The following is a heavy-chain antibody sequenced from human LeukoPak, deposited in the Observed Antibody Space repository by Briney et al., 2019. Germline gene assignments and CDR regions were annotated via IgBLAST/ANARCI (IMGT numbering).Heavy chain of an antibody. J-gene: IGHJ4*02. V-gene: IGHV3-49*03. Sequence: PGRSLRLSCTASGFTFGDYAMSWFRQAPGKGLEWVGFIRSKAYGGSTEYAASVKGRFTISRDDSKSIAYLQMNSLKTEDTAVYYCTRAGVITFGGVIVPYYFDYWGQGTLVTVSS. D-gene: IGHD3-16*02. CDR2: IRSKAYGGST. CDR3: TRAGVITFGGVIVPYYFDY. CDR1: GFTFGDYA.